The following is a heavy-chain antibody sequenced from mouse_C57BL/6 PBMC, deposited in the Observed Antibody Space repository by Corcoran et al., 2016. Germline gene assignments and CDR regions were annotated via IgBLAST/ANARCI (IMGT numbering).Heavy chain of an antibody. CDR1: GSTFTTYG. CDR2: INTYSGVP. CDR3: ARWGSSFFDY. Sequence: QIQLVQSGPELKEPGETVKSACKASGSTFTTYGMGWVKQAPGKGLKWMGWINTYSGVPTYADDFKGRFAFSLETSASTAYLQINHLKNEDTATYFCARWGSSFFDYWGQGTTLTVSS. V-gene: IGHV9-3*01. D-gene: IGHD1-1*01. J-gene: IGHJ2*01.